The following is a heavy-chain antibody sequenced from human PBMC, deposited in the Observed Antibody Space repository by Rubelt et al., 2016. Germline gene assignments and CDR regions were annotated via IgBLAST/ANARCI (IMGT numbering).Heavy chain of an antibody. Sequence: QVQLVQSGAEVKKPGASVKVSCKVSGYTLTELSMHWVRQAPGKGLEWMGGFDPEDGETIYAQKVQGRVTRTEDTSTDTAYMELSSLRSEDTAVYYCATGHSYVPYFDYWGQGTLVTVSS. CDR1: GYTLTELS. J-gene: IGHJ4*02. V-gene: IGHV1-24*01. CDR3: ATGHSYVPYFDY. CDR2: FDPEDGET. D-gene: IGHD5-18*01.